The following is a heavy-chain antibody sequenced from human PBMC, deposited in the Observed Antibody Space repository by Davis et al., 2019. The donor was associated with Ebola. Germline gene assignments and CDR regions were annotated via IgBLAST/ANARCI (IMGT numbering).Heavy chain of an antibody. D-gene: IGHD3-22*01. CDR2: IYPGDSDT. J-gene: IGHJ6*02. Sequence: GESLKISCKGSGYGFTSHWIGWVRQMPGKGLEWMGIIYPGDSDTRYSPSFQGQVTISADKSISTAYLQWSSLKASDTAMYYCARLANYYDSSGYYDRRDYYYYYGMDVWGQGTTVTVSS. CDR3: ARLANYYDSSGYYDRRDYYYYYGMDV. CDR1: GYGFTSHW. V-gene: IGHV5-51*01.